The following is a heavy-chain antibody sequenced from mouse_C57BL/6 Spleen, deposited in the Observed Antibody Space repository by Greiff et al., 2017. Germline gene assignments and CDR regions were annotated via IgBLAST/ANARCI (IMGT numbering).Heavy chain of an antibody. Sequence: VQLQQSGPELVKPGASVKMSCKASGYTFTDYNMHWVKQSHGKSLEWIGYINPNNGGTSYNQKFKGKATLTVNKSPSTAYMELRSLTSEDSAVYYCASHYDYGAMDYWGQGTSVTVSS. CDR1: GYTFTDYN. CDR3: ASHYDYGAMDY. V-gene: IGHV1-22*01. J-gene: IGHJ4*01. D-gene: IGHD1-1*02. CDR2: INPNNGGT.